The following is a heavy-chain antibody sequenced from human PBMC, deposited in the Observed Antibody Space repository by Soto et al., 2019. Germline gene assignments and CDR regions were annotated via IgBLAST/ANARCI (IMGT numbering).Heavy chain of an antibody. CDR2: IIPILGIA. Sequence: QVQLVQSGAEVKKPGSSVKVSCKASGGTFSSYTISWVRQAPGQGLEWMGRIIPILGIANYAQKFQGRVTITADKSTSTAYMELSSLRSEDTAVYYCGRVYYDYIWGSYPKDAFDIWGQGTMVTVSS. J-gene: IGHJ3*02. V-gene: IGHV1-69*02. D-gene: IGHD3-16*02. CDR3: GRVYYDYIWGSYPKDAFDI. CDR1: GGTFSSYT.